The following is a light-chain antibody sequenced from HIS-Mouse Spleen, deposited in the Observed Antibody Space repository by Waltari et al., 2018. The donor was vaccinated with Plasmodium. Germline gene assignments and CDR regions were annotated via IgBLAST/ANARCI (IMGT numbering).Light chain of an antibody. CDR1: QSGSSN. V-gene: IGKV3-15*01. Sequence: EIVITQSPATLSVSPGERATLSCRTSQSGSSNFAWYQQKPGQAPRLLIYGASTRATGIPARFSGSGSGTEFTLTISSLQSEDFAVYYCQQYNNWSFTFGPGTKVDIK. J-gene: IGKJ3*01. CDR3: QQYNNWSFT. CDR2: GAS.